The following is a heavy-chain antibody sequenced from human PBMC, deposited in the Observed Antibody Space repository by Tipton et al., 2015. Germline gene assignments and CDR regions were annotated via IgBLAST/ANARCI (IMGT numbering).Heavy chain of an antibody. Sequence: TLSLTCSASSDFISKYYWSWIRQPPGKELEWIGYIQYSGSTNYNPSLKSRVTISVDTSKTQFSLKVNSVTAADTAVYYCATLVDGYSRIPWGQGTRVTVSS. CDR3: ATLVDGYSRIP. CDR2: IQYSGST. J-gene: IGHJ5*02. CDR1: SDFISKYY. V-gene: IGHV4-59*01. D-gene: IGHD5-24*01.